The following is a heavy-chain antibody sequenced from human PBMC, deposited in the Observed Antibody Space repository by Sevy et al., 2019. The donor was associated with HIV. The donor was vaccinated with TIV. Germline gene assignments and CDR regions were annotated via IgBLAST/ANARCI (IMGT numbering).Heavy chain of an antibody. CDR3: VKELGYCSSTSCLKYYYYYMDV. J-gene: IGHJ6*03. CDR1: GFTFSSYA. D-gene: IGHD2-2*01. Sequence: GGSLRLSCSASGFTFSSYAMHWVRQAPGKGLEYVSAISSNGGSTYYADSVKGRFIISRDNSKNTLYLQMSRLRAEDTAVYYCVKELGYCSSTSCLKYYYYYMDVWGKGTTVTVSS. CDR2: ISSNGGST. V-gene: IGHV3-64D*06.